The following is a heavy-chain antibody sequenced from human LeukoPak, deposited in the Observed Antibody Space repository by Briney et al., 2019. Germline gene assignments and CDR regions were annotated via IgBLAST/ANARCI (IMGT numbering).Heavy chain of an antibody. CDR1: GFTFSNAW. CDR3: TTVSRRGY. J-gene: IGHJ4*02. Sequence: GGSLRLSCAASGFTFSNAWMNWVRQAPGKGLEWVGRIKSETDGGTTDYAAPVKGRFTISRDDSKNTLYLQMNSLKTEDTAVYYCTTVSRRGYWGQGTLVTVSS. CDR2: IKSETDGGTT. V-gene: IGHV3-15*01. D-gene: IGHD3-10*01.